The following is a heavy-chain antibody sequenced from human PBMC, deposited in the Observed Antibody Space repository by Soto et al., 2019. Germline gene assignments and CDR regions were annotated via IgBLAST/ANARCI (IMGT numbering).Heavy chain of an antibody. J-gene: IGHJ4*02. Sequence: GGPSRPFWAASGFTFTNFAMNWVRQAPGKGLEWVSVISGTGDTTYNADSVKGRFTISRDNSMNTAFLQMNSLRAEDTALYYCAKGYCSSTSCSFDYWGQGTLVTVSS. D-gene: IGHD2-2*01. CDR1: GFTFTNFA. V-gene: IGHV3-23*01. CDR3: AKGYCSSTSCSFDY. CDR2: ISGTGDTT.